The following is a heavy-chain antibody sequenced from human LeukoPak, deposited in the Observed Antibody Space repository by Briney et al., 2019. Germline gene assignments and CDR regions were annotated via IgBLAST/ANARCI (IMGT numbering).Heavy chain of an antibody. CDR1: GFTFSSYA. Sequence: GGSLRLSCAASGFTFSSYAMSWVRQAPGKGLEWVSAISGNGGSTYYADSVKGRFTISRDNSKNTLYLQMNSLRAEDTAVYYCAKDKRGYSYGFFFDYWGQGTLVTVSS. D-gene: IGHD5-18*01. CDR3: AKDKRGYSYGFFFDY. CDR2: ISGNGGST. V-gene: IGHV3-23*01. J-gene: IGHJ4*02.